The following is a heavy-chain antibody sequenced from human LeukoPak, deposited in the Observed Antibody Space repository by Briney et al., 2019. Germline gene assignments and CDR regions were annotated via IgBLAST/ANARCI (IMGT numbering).Heavy chain of an antibody. Sequence: GGSLRLSCAASGFTFSSYAMSWVRQAPGKGLEWVASIKHDGSEKYYVDSVRGRFTISRDNTMNSLYLQMSSLRAEDTAVYYCATDRGWRTSGYYLYYFEYWGQGTLVTFSS. D-gene: IGHD3-3*01. CDR2: IKHDGSEK. CDR3: ATDRGWRTSGYYLYYFEY. J-gene: IGHJ4*02. CDR1: GFTFSSYA. V-gene: IGHV3-7*01.